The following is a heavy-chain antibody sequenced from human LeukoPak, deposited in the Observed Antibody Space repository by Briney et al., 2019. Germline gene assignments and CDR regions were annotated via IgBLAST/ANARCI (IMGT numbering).Heavy chain of an antibody. J-gene: IGHJ6*03. V-gene: IGHV3-30*02. CDR2: IRYDGSNK. D-gene: IGHD3-3*01. Sequence: GGSLRLSCAAFGFTFSSYGMHWVRQAPGKGLEWVAFIRYDGSNKYYADSVKGRFTISRDNSKNTLYLQMNSLRAEDTAVYYCAKDFWSGPGRWYYYMDVWGKGTTVTVSS. CDR1: GFTFSSYG. CDR3: AKDFWSGPGRWYYYMDV.